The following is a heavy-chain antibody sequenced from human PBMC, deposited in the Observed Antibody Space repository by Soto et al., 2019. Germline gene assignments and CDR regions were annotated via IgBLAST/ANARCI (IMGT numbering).Heavy chain of an antibody. CDR2: IYPGDSDT. V-gene: IGHV5-51*01. Sequence: GKSPKFACQVSGYAFTGYWTGWVRQMPGKGLEWMGIIYPGDSDTRYSPSFQGQVTISADKSISTAYLQWSSLKASDTAMYYCARTSAADKYYYRMAVWSQGT. D-gene: IGHD6-13*01. CDR1: GYAFTGYW. J-gene: IGHJ6*02. CDR3: ARTSAADKYYYRMAV.